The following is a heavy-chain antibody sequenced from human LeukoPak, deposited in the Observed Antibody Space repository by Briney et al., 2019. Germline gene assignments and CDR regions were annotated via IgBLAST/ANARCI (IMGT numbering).Heavy chain of an antibody. CDR2: IYPGDSDT. CDR3: ARRPFDSSGYLFDY. J-gene: IGHJ4*02. CDR1: GYTFTSHW. V-gene: IGHV5-51*01. Sequence: GESLNISCKGSGYTFTSHWIGWVRQMPGKGLEWMGIIYPGDSDTRYSPSFQGQVTISADKSISTAYLQWSSLKASDTAMYYCARRPFDSSGYLFDYWGQGTLVTVSS. D-gene: IGHD3-22*01.